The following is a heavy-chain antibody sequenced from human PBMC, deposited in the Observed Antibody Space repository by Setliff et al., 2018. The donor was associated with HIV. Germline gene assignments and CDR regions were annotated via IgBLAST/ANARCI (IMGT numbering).Heavy chain of an antibody. CDR3: AEDALALRASALGATSASDI. J-gene: IGHJ3*02. V-gene: IGHV3-30*02. Sequence: GGSLRLSCAVSGFTFSTYGMHWVRQAPGKGLEWVTFIEHDGSNVHYADSVKGRFTISRDNSKYTLYLQMNSLRPEDTAVYYCAEDALALRASALGATSASDIWGQGTMVTVSS. CDR2: IEHDGSNV. CDR1: GFTFSTYG. D-gene: IGHD1-26*01.